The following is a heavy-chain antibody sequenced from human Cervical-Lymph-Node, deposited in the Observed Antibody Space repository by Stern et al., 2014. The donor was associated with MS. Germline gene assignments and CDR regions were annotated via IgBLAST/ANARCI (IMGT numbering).Heavy chain of an antibody. J-gene: IGHJ4*02. CDR1: GFSLNSARMG. CDR2: IFANDEK. V-gene: IGHV2-26*01. Sequence: ESGPVLVKPTETLTLTCTVSGFSLNSARMGVSWIRQPPGKALEWLADIFANDEKSYSTSLKSKLTISKDTSKSQVVLTMTNVDPVDTATYYCARIRGSVSSFDYWGQGTLGTGS. CDR3: ARIRGSVSSFDY. D-gene: IGHD5/OR15-5a*01.